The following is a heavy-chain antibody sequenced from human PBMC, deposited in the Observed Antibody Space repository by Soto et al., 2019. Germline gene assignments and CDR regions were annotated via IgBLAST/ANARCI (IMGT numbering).Heavy chain of an antibody. J-gene: IGHJ2*01. Sequence: EEQLLESGGGLIQPGGSLRLACAASGCTFSSYAMTWVRQAPGKGLEWVSSISFSDGGTYYADSVKGRLTISRDNSKNTLFLQMNSLRVEDTAVYYCVKDDRILGRRYFDLWGRVTLVTVSS. CDR1: GCTFSSYA. V-gene: IGHV3-23*01. CDR3: VKDDRILGRRYFDL. D-gene: IGHD2-15*01. CDR2: ISFSDGGT.